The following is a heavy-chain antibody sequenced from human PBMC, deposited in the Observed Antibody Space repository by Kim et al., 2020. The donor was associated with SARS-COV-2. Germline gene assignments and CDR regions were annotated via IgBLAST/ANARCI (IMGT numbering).Heavy chain of an antibody. CDR3: ARDSGVLLWFGELFSGMDV. V-gene: IGHV3-48*03. J-gene: IGHJ6*02. Sequence: GRFTISRDNAKNSLYLQMNSLRAEDTAVYYCARDSGVLLWFGELFSGMDVWGQGTTVTVSS. D-gene: IGHD3-10*01.